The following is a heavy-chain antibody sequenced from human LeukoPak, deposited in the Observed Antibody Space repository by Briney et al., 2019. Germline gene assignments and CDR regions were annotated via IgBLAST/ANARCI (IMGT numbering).Heavy chain of an antibody. CDR1: GYTFTSYD. J-gene: IGHJ4*02. Sequence: ASVKVSCKAPGYTFTSYDINWVRQATGQGLEWMGWMNPNSGNTGYAQKFQGRVTITRNTSISTAYMELSSLRSEDTAVYYCATATLYYGGFDYWGQGTLVTVSS. CDR3: ATATLYYGGFDY. V-gene: IGHV1-8*03. D-gene: IGHD4-23*01. CDR2: MNPNSGNT.